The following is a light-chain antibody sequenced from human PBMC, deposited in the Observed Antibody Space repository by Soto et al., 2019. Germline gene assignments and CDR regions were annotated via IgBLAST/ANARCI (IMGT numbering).Light chain of an antibody. V-gene: IGKV3-20*01. J-gene: IGKJ1*01. Sequence: EIVLTQSPGTLSLSPGERATLSCRASQSVSSMYFAWYQQRPGQAPRLLIYGASSRATGIPDRFSGSGSGTDFTLTISRLKPEDFAVYYCQQYGSSPQTFGQGTKVEIK. CDR2: GAS. CDR1: QSVSSMY. CDR3: QQYGSSPQT.